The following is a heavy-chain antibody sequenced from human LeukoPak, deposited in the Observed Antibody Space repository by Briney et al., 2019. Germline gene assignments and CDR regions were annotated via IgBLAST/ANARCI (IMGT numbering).Heavy chain of an antibody. CDR1: GFTFDDYG. Sequence: GGSLRLSCAASGFTFDDYGMSWVRQAPGKGLEWVSGINWNGGSTGYADSVKGRFTISRDNAKNSLYLQMNSLRAEDTALYYRARTNSSGWYFDYWGQGTLVTVSS. CDR3: ARTNSSGWYFDY. J-gene: IGHJ4*02. CDR2: INWNGGST. V-gene: IGHV3-20*04. D-gene: IGHD6-19*01.